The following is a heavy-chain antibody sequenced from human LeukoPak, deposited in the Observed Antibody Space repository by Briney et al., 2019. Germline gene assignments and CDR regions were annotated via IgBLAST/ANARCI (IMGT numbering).Heavy chain of an antibody. D-gene: IGHD3-3*01. V-gene: IGHV4-39*01. CDR3: ARGRITRFGVVIPLDQ. J-gene: IGHJ4*02. CDR1: GGSISGSNYY. Sequence: SETLSLTCTVSGGSISGSNYYWGWIRQPPGKGLEWIGNIYYSGSTYYNPSLKSRVTISVDTSKNQISLKLSSVTATDTAVYYCARGRITRFGVVIPLDQWSQGTLITVSS. CDR2: IYYSGST.